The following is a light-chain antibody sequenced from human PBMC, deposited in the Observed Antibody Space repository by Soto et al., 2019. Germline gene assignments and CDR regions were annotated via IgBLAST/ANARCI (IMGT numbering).Light chain of an antibody. CDR2: DAS. CDR1: QSVRTY. V-gene: IGKV3-11*01. J-gene: IGKJ4*01. CDR3: QQRSNLLT. Sequence: EIMMTQSPGTLSVSPGESATLSCRASQSVRTYLAWYQQKPGQAPRLLIYDASNRATGIPARFSGSGSGTDFTLTISSLEPEDFAVYYCQQRSNLLTFGGGTKVDI.